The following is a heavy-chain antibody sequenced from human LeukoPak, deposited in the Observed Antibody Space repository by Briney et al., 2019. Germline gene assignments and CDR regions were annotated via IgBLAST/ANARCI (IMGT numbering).Heavy chain of an antibody. J-gene: IGHJ4*02. CDR3: ARHGGWELLIDY. Sequence: SETLSFTCTVSGVSISSSSYYWGWIRQPPGKGLEWIGSIYYSGSTYYNPSLKSRVTISVDTSKNQFSLKLSSVTAADTAVYYCARHGGWELLIDYWGQGTLVTVSS. D-gene: IGHD1-26*01. V-gene: IGHV4-39*01. CDR1: GVSISSSSYY. CDR2: IYYSGST.